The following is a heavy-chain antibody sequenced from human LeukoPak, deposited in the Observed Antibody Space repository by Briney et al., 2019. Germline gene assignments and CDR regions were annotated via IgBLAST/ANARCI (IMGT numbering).Heavy chain of an antibody. Sequence: GRSLRLSCAASGFTFSSYAMHWVRQAPGKGLEWVAVISYDGSNKYYADSVKGRFTISRDNSKNTLYLQMNSLRAEDTAVYYCARGPERRYYYGMDVWGQGTTVTVSS. J-gene: IGHJ6*02. CDR3: ARGPERRYYYGMDV. V-gene: IGHV3-30*14. CDR2: ISYDGSNK. CDR1: GFTFSSYA.